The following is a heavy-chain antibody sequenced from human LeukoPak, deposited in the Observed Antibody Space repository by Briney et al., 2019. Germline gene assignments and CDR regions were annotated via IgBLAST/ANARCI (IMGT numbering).Heavy chain of an antibody. CDR2: IWYDGSNK. V-gene: IGHV3-33*01. CDR1: GFTFSIYG. CDR3: ARFFGVVTYYYYGMDV. J-gene: IGHJ6*02. D-gene: IGHD3-3*01. Sequence: GGSLRLSCAASGFTFSIYGMHWVRQAPGKGLELVAVIWYDGSNKYYADSVKGRFTISRDNSKNTLYLQMNSLRAEDTAVYYCARFFGVVTYYYYGMDVWGQGTTVTVSS.